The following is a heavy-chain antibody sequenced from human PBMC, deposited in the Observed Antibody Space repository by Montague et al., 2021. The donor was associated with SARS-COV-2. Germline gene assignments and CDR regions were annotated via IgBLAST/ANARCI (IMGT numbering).Heavy chain of an antibody. Sequence: SETLSLTCTVSGGSFSSSIYYWGWIRQPPGKGLEWIGSIDYSGXTXYXXXXKXRVTISVDTSKNQISLKVTSVTAADTAAYYCARARTRFSLIVVVIDTFDIWGQGTMVTVSS. CDR2: IDYSGXT. CDR3: ARARTRFSLIVVVIDTFDI. J-gene: IGHJ3*02. V-gene: IGHV4-39*07. D-gene: IGHD3-22*01. CDR1: GGSFSSSIYY.